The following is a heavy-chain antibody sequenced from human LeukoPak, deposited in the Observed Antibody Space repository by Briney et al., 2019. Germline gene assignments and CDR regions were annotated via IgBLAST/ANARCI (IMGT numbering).Heavy chain of an antibody. V-gene: IGHV3-43*01. D-gene: IGHD5-24*01. J-gene: IGHJ4*02. CDR1: GFTFDDYT. CDR3: AKDIGDGYNYGIDY. Sequence: GXXXRLSCAASGFTFDDYTMHWVRHAPGKGMEWVSLISWDGGSTYYADSVKGRFTISRDNSKNSLYLQMNSLRTEDTALYYCAKDIGDGYNYGIDYWGQGTLVTVSS. CDR2: ISWDGGST.